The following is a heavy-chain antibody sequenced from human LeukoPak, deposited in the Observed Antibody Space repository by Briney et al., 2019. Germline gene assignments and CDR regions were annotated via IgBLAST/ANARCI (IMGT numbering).Heavy chain of an antibody. V-gene: IGHV1-18*01. CDR3: AREKLLWFGEVNYFDY. D-gene: IGHD3-10*01. CDR1: GYTFTSYG. J-gene: IGHJ4*02. CDR2: ISAYNGNT. Sequence: ASVKVSCKASGYTFTSYGISWVRQTPGQGLEWMGWISAYNGNTNYAQKLQGRVTMTTDTSTSTAYMELRSLRSDDTAVYYCAREKLLWFGEVNYFDYWGQGTLVTVSS.